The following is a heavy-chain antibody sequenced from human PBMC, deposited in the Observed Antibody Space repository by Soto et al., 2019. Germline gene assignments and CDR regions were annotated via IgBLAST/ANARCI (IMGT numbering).Heavy chain of an antibody. J-gene: IGHJ5*02. CDR2: IIPIFGTA. D-gene: IGHD3-3*01. V-gene: IGHV1-69*06. CDR1: GGTFSSYA. CDR3: ARDCEWSGRGYNWCDP. Sequence: QVQLVQSGAEVKKPGSSVKVSCKASGGTFSSYAISWVRQAPGQGLEWMGGIIPIFGTANYAQKFQGRVTITADKSTSTAYRELSSLRSEDTAVYYCARDCEWSGRGYNWCDPWGQGTLVTVSS.